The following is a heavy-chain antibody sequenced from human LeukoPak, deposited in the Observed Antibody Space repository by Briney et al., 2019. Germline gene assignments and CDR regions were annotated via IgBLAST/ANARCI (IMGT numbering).Heavy chain of an antibody. Sequence: PGGSLRLSCAASGFTFSSYVMHWVRQAPGKGLEWVAVISYDGSNKYYADSVKGRFTISRDNSKNTLYLQMNSLRAEDTAVYYCARDYYYSVDYWGQGTLVTVSS. J-gene: IGHJ4*02. V-gene: IGHV3-30*03. CDR1: GFTFSSYV. D-gene: IGHD3-22*01. CDR3: ARDYYYSVDY. CDR2: ISYDGSNK.